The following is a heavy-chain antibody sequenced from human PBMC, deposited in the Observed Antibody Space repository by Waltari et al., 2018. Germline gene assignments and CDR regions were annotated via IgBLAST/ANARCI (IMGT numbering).Heavy chain of an antibody. CDR2: IYSGGDT. Sequence: QVQLQESGPGLVKPSETLSLTCNVSGGSVSNYYWAWIRKPAGKGLEWIGRIYSGGDTHYNPSFKSHITISVDTSTNQFSLTVTSVTAADTAFYYCVRARVSAQTSMGGFFDPWGQGIEVTVSS. D-gene: IGHD5-18*01. V-gene: IGHV4-4*07. J-gene: IGHJ5*02. CDR3: VRARVSAQTSMGGFFDP. CDR1: GGSVSNYY.